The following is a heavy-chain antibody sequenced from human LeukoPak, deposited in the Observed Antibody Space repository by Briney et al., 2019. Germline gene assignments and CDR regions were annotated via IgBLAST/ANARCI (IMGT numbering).Heavy chain of an antibody. J-gene: IGHJ4*02. CDR1: GGSISSGGYY. CDR3: ARAVLVEYSSSYFDY. Sequence: SETLSLTCTVSGGSISSGGYYWSWIRQPPGKGLEWIGYIYHSGSTYYNPSLKSRATISVDRSKNQFSLKLSSVTAADTAGYYCARAVLVEYSSSYFDYWGQGTLVTVSS. D-gene: IGHD6-6*01. V-gene: IGHV4-30-2*01. CDR2: IYHSGST.